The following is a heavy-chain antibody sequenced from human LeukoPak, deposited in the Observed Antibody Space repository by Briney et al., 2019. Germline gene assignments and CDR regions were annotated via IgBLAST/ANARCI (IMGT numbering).Heavy chain of an antibody. V-gene: IGHV4-34*01. Sequence: SETLSLTCAVYDGSFSGYYWSWIRQPPGKGLEWIGEINHSGSTNYNPSLKSRVTISVDTSKNQFSLKLSSVTAADTAVYYCARGRAAGTTTPRRYNWFDPWGQGTLVTVSS. CDR3: ARGRAAGTTTPRRYNWFDP. J-gene: IGHJ5*02. CDR2: INHSGST. CDR1: DGSFSGYY. D-gene: IGHD6-13*01.